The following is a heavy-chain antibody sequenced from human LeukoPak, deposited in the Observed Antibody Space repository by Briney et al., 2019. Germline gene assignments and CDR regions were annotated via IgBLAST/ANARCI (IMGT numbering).Heavy chain of an antibody. CDR2: INPNSGGT. J-gene: IGHJ3*02. CDR1: GYTFTSYG. Sequence: GASVKVSCKASGYTFTSYGISWVRQAPGQGLEWMGWINPNSGGTNYAQKFQGRVTMTRDTSISTAYMELSRLRSDDTAVYYCARVTVAASNHDIWGQGTMVTVSS. V-gene: IGHV1-2*02. D-gene: IGHD2-15*01. CDR3: ARVTVAASNHDI.